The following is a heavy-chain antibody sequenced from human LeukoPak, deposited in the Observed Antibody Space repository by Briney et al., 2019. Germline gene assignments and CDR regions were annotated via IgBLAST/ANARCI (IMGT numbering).Heavy chain of an antibody. CDR2: IYPADSDT. J-gene: IGHJ4*02. D-gene: IGHD3-22*01. CDR1: GYSFTNYW. V-gene: IGHV5-51*01. Sequence: GESLKISCKGSGYSFTNYWIGWVRQMPGKGLEWMGIIYPADSDTRYSPSFQGQVTISVDKSISTACLQWSSLRASDTAMYYCARQPRGSGYGDYWGQGTLVTVSS. CDR3: ARQPRGSGYGDY.